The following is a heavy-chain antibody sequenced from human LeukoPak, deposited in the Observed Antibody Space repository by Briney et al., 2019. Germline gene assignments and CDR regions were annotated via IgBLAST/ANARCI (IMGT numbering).Heavy chain of an antibody. D-gene: IGHD5-18*01. CDR2: VYYSGTT. CDR1: GGFIISFY. Sequence: SETLSLTCTVSGGFIISFYCSWIRQPPGKGLEWIGYVYYSGTTNYNPSLKSRVTISSDTSKNQFSLRLSSVTAADTAVYYCARGTVDTAIDTWGQGALVTVSS. CDR3: ARGTVDTAIDT. J-gene: IGHJ4*02. V-gene: IGHV4-59*08.